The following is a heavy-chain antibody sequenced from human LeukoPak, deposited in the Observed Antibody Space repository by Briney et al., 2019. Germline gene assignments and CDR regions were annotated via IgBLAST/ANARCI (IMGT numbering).Heavy chain of an antibody. Sequence: ASVKVSCKASGYTFTNYGITWVRQAPGQGLEWMGRINPNSGGTNYAQKFQGRVTMTRDTSISTAYMELSRLRSDDTAVYYCAREVAYSSSSLDYWGQGTLVTVSS. CDR2: INPNSGGT. D-gene: IGHD6-6*01. J-gene: IGHJ4*02. V-gene: IGHV1-2*06. CDR1: GYTFTNYG. CDR3: AREVAYSSSSLDY.